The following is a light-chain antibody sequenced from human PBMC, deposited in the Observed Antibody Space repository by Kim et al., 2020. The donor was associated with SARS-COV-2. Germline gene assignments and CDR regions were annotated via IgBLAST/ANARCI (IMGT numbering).Light chain of an antibody. CDR1: QSIRIY. Sequence: SGSVGNRVTITCRASQSIRIYLKWYQQEPGKAPKLLIYAASSLQSGISSRFSGSGSGTDFTLTIGSLQPEDFATYFCQQSYKTPFSFGQGTKLEI. CDR2: AAS. CDR3: QQSYKTPFS. V-gene: IGKV1-39*01. J-gene: IGKJ2*03.